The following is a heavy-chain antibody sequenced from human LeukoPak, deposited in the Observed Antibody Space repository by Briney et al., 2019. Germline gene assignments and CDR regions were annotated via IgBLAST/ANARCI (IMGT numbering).Heavy chain of an antibody. CDR1: GFSLTTSGVG. J-gene: IGHJ4*02. CDR2: IYCGDDE. D-gene: IGHD2-21*01. Sequence: SGPTLVKPTQTLTLTCTFSGFSLTTSGVGVGWIRQPPGKALEWLALIYCGDDERYSPSLKSRLTITKDTSKNQVVLTMTHLDPVDIATYYCAHSDWDTLDYWGQGTLVTVSS. CDR3: AHSDWDTLDY. V-gene: IGHV2-5*02.